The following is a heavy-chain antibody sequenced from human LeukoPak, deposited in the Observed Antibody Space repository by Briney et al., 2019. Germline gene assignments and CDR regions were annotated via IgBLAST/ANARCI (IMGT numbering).Heavy chain of an antibody. J-gene: IGHJ4*02. CDR3: AKVRAATTFLVDY. D-gene: IGHD1/OR15-1a*01. Sequence: AGGSLRLSCEASGFSFSNYGMHWVRQAPGKGLEWVAFIRYDGSNKNYADSVKGRFTISRDNSKKTLYLEMNSLRAEDTAVYYCAKVRAATTFLVDYWGRGTLVTVSS. V-gene: IGHV3-30*02. CDR1: GFSFSNYG. CDR2: IRYDGSNK.